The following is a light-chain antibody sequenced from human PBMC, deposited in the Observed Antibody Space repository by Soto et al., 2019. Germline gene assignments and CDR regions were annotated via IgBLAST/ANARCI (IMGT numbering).Light chain of an antibody. J-gene: IGKJ1*01. V-gene: IGKV1-5*01. Sequence: DIQMTQSPSTLSASVGDRVTITCRASQSINSWLAWYQQKPGKAPKLLIYATSSLQGGVPSRFSGSGSGTDFTLTISRLEPEDFAVYYCQQYGSLSWTFGQGTKVDI. CDR3: QQYGSLSWT. CDR2: ATS. CDR1: QSINSW.